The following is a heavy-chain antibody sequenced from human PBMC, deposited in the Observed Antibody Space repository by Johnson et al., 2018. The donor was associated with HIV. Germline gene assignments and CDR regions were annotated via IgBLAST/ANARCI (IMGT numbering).Heavy chain of an antibody. V-gene: IGHV3-7*03. CDR2: IKQDGSEK. CDR3: ARDRGQRAPLCAFDI. CDR1: GFTFSSYW. D-gene: IGHD3-10*01. Sequence: VQLVESGGGLVQPGGSLRLSCAASGFTFSSYWMSWVRQAPGKGLEWVANIKQDGSEKYYVDSVKGRFTISRDNAKNSLYLQMNSLRAEDTALYYCARDRGQRAPLCAFDIWGQGTMVTVSS. J-gene: IGHJ3*02.